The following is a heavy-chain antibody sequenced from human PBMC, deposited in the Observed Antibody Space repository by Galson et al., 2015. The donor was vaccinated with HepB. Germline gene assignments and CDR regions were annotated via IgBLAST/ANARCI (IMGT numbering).Heavy chain of an antibody. Sequence: SVKVSCKASGCTFSSYTISWVRQAPGQGLEWMGRIIPILGIANYTQKFQGRVTITADKSTSTAYMELSSLRSEDTAVYYCARDIVVVTGEKAFDIWGQGTMVTVSS. CDR1: GCTFSSYT. CDR3: ARDIVVVTGEKAFDI. J-gene: IGHJ3*02. V-gene: IGHV1-69*04. CDR2: IIPILGIA. D-gene: IGHD2-21*02.